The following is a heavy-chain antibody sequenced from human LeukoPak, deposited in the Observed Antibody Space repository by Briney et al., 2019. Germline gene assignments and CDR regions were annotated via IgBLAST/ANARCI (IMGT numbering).Heavy chain of an antibody. CDR2: ISWNSGSI. D-gene: IGHD6-13*01. CDR1: GSTFDDYA. J-gene: IGHJ4*02. CDR3: AKDSHDGIATEIDY. Sequence: GRSLRLSCAASGSTFDDYAMHWVRQAPGKGLEWVSGISWNSGSIGYADSVKGRFTISRDNAKNSLYLQMNSLRAEDTALYYCAKDSHDGIATEIDYWGQRTMVTVSS. V-gene: IGHV3-9*01.